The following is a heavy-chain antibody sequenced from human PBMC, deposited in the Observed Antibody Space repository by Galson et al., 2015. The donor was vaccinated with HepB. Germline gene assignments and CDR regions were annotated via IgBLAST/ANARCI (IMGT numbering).Heavy chain of an antibody. CDR2: IYSVGTT. V-gene: IGHV3-53*05. J-gene: IGHJ4*02. Sequence: SLRLSCEASGFTVTKNHMTWVRQAPGKGLEWLSIIYSVGTTYYADSVKGRFTISRDNSTNTLYLEMNSLRAEDTAIYYCLGFPGYWGQGTLVTVSS. CDR3: LGFPGY. CDR1: GFTVTKNH. D-gene: IGHD2-15*01.